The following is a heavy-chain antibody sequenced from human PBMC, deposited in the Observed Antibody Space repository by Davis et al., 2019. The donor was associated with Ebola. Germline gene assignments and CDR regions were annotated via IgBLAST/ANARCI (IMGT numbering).Heavy chain of an antibody. J-gene: IGHJ6*02. D-gene: IGHD2-2*03. V-gene: IGHV4-30-4*01. Sequence: PSETLSLTCTVSGGSISSGDYYWSWIRQPPGKGLEWIGYIYYSGSTFYNPSLKSRVTISVDTSKNQFSLNLSSVTAADTAVYYCARDIPVGFVYGMDVWGQGITVTVSS. CDR2: IYYSGST. CDR1: GGSISSGDYY. CDR3: ARDIPVGFVYGMDV.